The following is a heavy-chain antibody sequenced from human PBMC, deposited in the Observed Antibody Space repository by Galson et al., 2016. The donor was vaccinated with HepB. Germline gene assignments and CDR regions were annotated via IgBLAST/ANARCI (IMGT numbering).Heavy chain of an antibody. V-gene: IGHV3-33*06. CDR2: IWYDGSER. CDR3: AKERGDCSGGTCRYHDAFDI. J-gene: IGHJ3*02. D-gene: IGHD2-15*01. CDR1: GFTFSTYG. Sequence: SLRLSCAASGFTFSTYGMHWVRQAPGKGLEWVAVIWYDGSERYYADSVKGRFTVSRDNSKNTLYLQINSLRAEDTAVYYCAKERGDCSGGTCRYHDAFDIWGQGTMVTVSS.